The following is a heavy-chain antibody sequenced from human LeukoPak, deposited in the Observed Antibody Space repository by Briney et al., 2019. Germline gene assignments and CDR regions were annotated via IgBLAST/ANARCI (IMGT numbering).Heavy chain of an antibody. V-gene: IGHV1-2*02. Sequence: GASVKVSCKASGYTFTSYGISWVRQAPGQGLEWMGWINPNSGGTNYAQNFQGRVTMTRDTSITTAYMELSGLRSDDTAFFYCAKEGGDWGQGTLVTVSS. CDR3: AKEGGD. J-gene: IGHJ4*02. CDR2: INPNSGGT. D-gene: IGHD3-16*01. CDR1: GYTFTSYG.